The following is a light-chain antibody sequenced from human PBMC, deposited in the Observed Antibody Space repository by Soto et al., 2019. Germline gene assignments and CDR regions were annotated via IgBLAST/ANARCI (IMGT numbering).Light chain of an antibody. Sequence: QSVRTQPACVSLSPGQSITISCTGTSSDVGNYNLVSWYQQHPGKAPKLMIYEGSKRPSGVSNRFSGSKSGNTASLTISILQAEDEADYYCCSYAGSSTYVFGTGTKVTVL. J-gene: IGLJ1*01. CDR3: CSYAGSSTYV. CDR2: EGS. V-gene: IGLV2-23*01. CDR1: SSDVGNYNL.